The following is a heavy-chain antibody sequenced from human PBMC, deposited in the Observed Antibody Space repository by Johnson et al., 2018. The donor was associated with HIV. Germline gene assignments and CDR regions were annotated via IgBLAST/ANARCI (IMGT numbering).Heavy chain of an antibody. J-gene: IGHJ3*02. D-gene: IGHD3-22*01. Sequence: QVRLVESGGGLIQPGGSLRLSCAASGFTFSSYAMHWVRQAPGKGLEWVAVISYDGSNKYYADSVKGRFTISRDNSKNTLYLQMNSLRAEDTAVYYCARDWRGDSSGYYYFFSFDIWGQGTMVTVSS. CDR1: GFTFSSYA. CDR2: ISYDGSNK. CDR3: ARDWRGDSSGYYYFFSFDI. V-gene: IGHV3-30-3*01.